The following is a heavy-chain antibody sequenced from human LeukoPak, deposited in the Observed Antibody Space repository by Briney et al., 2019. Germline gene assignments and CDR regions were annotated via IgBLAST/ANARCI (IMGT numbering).Heavy chain of an antibody. CDR3: ASSRGRYDIADY. CDR2: ISSSSYT. J-gene: IGHJ4*02. CDR1: GFTFSDYY. V-gene: IGHV3-11*06. D-gene: IGHD3-22*01. Sequence: PGGSLRLSCAASGFTFSDYYMSWIRQAPGKGLEWVSYISSSSYTNYADSVKGRFTISRDNAKNSLYLQMNSLRAEDTAVYYCASSRGRYDIADYWGQGTLVTVSS.